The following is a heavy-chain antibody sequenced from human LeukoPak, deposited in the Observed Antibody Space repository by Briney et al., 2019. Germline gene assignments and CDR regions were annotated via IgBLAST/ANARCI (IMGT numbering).Heavy chain of an antibody. V-gene: IGHV4-59*08. CDR2: IHYSGST. Sequence: PSETLSLTCTVSGGSISSYYWSWIRQPPGKGLEWIGYIHYSGSTNYNPSLKSRVTISVDTSKNQFSLKLSSVTAADTAVYYCARLDPDYGDYAFDYWGQGTLVTVSS. CDR3: ARLDPDYGDYAFDY. J-gene: IGHJ4*02. CDR1: GGSISSYY. D-gene: IGHD4-17*01.